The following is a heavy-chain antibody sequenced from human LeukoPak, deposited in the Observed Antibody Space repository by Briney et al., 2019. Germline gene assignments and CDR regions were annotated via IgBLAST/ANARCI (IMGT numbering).Heavy chain of an antibody. CDR2: IKQDGSEK. V-gene: IGHV3-7*01. CDR3: ASNLVGATERSPFDY. CDR1: GFTFSSYW. Sequence: GGSLRLSCAASGFTFSSYWMSWVRQAPGKGLEWVANIKQDGSEKYYVDSVKGRFTISRDNAKNSLYLQMNSLRAEDTAVYYCASNLVGATERSPFDYWAREPWSPSPQ. D-gene: IGHD1-26*01. J-gene: IGHJ4*02.